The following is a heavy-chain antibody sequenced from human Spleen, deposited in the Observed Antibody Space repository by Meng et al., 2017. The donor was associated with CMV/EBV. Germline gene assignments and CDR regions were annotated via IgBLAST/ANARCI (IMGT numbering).Heavy chain of an antibody. V-gene: IGHV3-53*01. CDR1: GDTFNSNS. J-gene: IGHJ6*02. CDR3: VREGYCTSTACSSYYYYGMDV. CDR2: IYSDDYT. Sequence: SCKAVGDTFNSNSLHWVRQAPGKGLEWVSVIYSDDYTYYADSVKGRFTISRDNSRDTLYLHMKSLRAEDTAVYYCVREGYCTSTACSSYYYYGMDVWGQGTTVTVSS. D-gene: IGHD2-2*01.